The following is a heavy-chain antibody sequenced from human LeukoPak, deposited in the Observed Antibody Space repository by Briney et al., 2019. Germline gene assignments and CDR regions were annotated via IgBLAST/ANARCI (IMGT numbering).Heavy chain of an antibody. CDR2: ISYDGSNK. CDR3: ARDGIAGYNWFDP. CDR1: GFTFSSYA. J-gene: IGHJ5*02. V-gene: IGHV3-30-3*01. D-gene: IGHD6-13*01. Sequence: GGSLRLSCAASGFTFSSYAMHWVRQAPGKGLEWVAVISYDGSNKYYADSVKGRFTISRDNSKNTLYLQMNSLRAEDTAVYCCARDGIAGYNWFDPWGQGTLVTVSS.